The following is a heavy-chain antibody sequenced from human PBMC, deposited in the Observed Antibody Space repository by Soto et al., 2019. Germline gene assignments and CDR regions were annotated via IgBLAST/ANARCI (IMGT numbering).Heavy chain of an antibody. CDR2: INHSGST. CDR1: GGSFSGYY. V-gene: IGHV4-34*01. J-gene: IGHJ4*02. Sequence: QVQLQQWGAGLLKPSETLSLTCAVYGGSFSGYYWNWIRQAPGKGLGWIGEINHSGSTNYNPSLKSRVTISVDTSKNQFSLKLSSVTAADTAVYYCARGWGRIFDYWGQGTLVTVSS. CDR3: ARGWGRIFDY. D-gene: IGHD7-27*01.